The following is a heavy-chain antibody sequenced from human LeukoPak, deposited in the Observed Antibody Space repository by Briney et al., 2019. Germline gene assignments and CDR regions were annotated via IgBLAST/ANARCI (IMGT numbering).Heavy chain of an antibody. D-gene: IGHD3-22*01. CDR1: GGSISSYY. V-gene: IGHV4-59*01. CDR2: IYYSGST. J-gene: IGHJ4*02. Sequence: SETLSLTCTVSGGSISSYYWSWIRQPPGKGLEWIGYIYYSGSTNYNPSLRSRVTISVDTSKNQFSLRLSSVTAADTAVYYCARISGGYYDRASDYWGQGTPVTVSS. CDR3: ARISGGYYDRASDY.